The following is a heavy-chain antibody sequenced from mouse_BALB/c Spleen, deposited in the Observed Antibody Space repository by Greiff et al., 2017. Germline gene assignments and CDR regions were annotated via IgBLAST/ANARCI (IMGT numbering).Heavy chain of an antibody. CDR3: ARLGGLSRYYFDY. J-gene: IGHJ2*01. CDR2: INPSTGYT. Sequence: VQRVESGAELAKPGASVKMSCKASGYTFTSYWMHWVKQRPGQGLEWIGYINPSTGYTEYNQKFKDKATLTADKSSSTAYMQLSSLTSEDSAVYYCARLGGLSRYYFDYWGQGTTLTVSS. CDR1: GYTFTSYW. V-gene: IGHV1-7*01. D-gene: IGHD6-5*01.